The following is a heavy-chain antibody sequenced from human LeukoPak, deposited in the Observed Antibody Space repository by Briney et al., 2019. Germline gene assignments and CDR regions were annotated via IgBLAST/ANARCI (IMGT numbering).Heavy chain of an antibody. D-gene: IGHD7-27*01. J-gene: IGHJ4*02. V-gene: IGHV4-61*01. Sequence: SETLSLTCTVSGGSVSSGTYFWTWVRQPLGKGLEWIGHIHYSVTTNYNPSLKSRVTMSLDTSKNQFSLKLTSVTAADTAIYFCARWGTYWGQGILVTVSS. CDR1: GGSVSSGTYF. CDR3: ARWGTY. CDR2: IHYSVTT.